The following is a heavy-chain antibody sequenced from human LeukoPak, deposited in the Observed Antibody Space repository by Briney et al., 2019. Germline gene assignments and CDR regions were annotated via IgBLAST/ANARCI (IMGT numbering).Heavy chain of an antibody. CDR2: IYYSGST. CDR1: GGSISSYY. Sequence: PSETLSLTCTVSGGSISSYYWTWIRQPPGKGLEWIGYIYYSGSTNYNPSLKSRVTISVDTSKNQFSLKLSSATAADTAVYYCARRLAPGYSSGWGGDYYGMDVWGQGTTVTVSS. V-gene: IGHV4-59*08. CDR3: ARRLAPGYSSGWGGDYYGMDV. J-gene: IGHJ6*02. D-gene: IGHD6-19*01.